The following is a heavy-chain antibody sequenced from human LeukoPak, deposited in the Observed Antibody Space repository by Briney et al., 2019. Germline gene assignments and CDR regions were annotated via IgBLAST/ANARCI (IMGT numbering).Heavy chain of an antibody. Sequence: ASVKVSCKASGYTFTSYYLHWVRQAPGQGPEWMALINPSGGGTSYAQQFQGRVTMTRDTSTSTVYMELSSLRSEDTAVYYCATGLIVATITNDYWGQGTLVTVSS. J-gene: IGHJ4*02. CDR3: ATGLIVATITNDY. V-gene: IGHV1-46*01. CDR2: INPSGGGT. D-gene: IGHD5-12*01. CDR1: GYTFTSYY.